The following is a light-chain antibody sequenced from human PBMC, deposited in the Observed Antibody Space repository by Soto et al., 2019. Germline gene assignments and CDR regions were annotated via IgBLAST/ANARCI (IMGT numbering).Light chain of an antibody. CDR3: QHSYRTPYT. CDR1: QNIRSY. CDR2: DAS. V-gene: IGKV1-39*01. J-gene: IGKJ2*01. Sequence: DIQMTQSPSSLSASVRDRVTITCRASQNIRSYLNWYQQKPGKAPNLLISDASSLQSGVPSRFSGRGSGKDFTLTISSLQPEDFATYYCQHSYRTPYTFGQGTKLDSK.